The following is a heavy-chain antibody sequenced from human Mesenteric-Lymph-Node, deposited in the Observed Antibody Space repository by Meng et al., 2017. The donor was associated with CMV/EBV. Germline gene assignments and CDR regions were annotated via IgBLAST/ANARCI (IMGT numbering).Heavy chain of an antibody. D-gene: IGHD3-22*01. CDR3: ARVGARKDSSGYLSYYYYGMDV. J-gene: IGHJ6*02. CDR2: ISSDSNE. CDR1: GFTFSFYA. V-gene: IGHV3-30*12. Sequence: GGSLRLSCAASGFTFSFYAMHWVRQAPGKGLEWVAVISSDSNEFYADSVKGRFTISRDNAKNSLYLQMNSLRAEDTAVYYCARVGARKDSSGYLSYYYYGMDVWGQGTTVTVSS.